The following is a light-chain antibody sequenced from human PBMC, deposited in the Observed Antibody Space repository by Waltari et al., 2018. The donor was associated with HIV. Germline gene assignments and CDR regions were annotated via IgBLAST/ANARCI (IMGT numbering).Light chain of an antibody. CDR1: QSVNGY. J-gene: IGKJ1*01. Sequence: EIVLTQSPATLSLSPGERATLSCRASQSVNGYLAWYQQKVGQAPRLLNYDVSNRATGIPARFSGSGSGTDFTLTISSLEPEDFAVYYCQQRRTWPQTFGQGTKVEIK. CDR2: DVS. V-gene: IGKV3-11*01. CDR3: QQRRTWPQT.